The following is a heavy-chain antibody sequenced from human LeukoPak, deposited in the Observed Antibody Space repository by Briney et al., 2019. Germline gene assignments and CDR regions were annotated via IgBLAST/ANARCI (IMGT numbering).Heavy chain of an antibody. CDR2: INHSGTT. CDR1: AFTFSSYG. Sequence: GTLRLSCAASAFTFSSYGMSWVRQAPGKGLEWIGEINHSGTTNYNPSLKSRVTMSVDTSKDQFSLKLMSVTAADTGVYYCARRRKVVRAGFDYWGQGTRVIVSS. CDR3: ARRRKVVRAGFDY. J-gene: IGHJ4*02. V-gene: IGHV4-34*01. D-gene: IGHD2-21*01.